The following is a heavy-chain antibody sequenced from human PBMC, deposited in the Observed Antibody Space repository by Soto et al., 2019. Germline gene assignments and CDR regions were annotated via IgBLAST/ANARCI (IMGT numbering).Heavy chain of an antibody. Sequence: EVEMVESGGGLVQPGGSLRLSCAASGFTFSGYWMTWVRQAPGKGLEWVANIKQDGSEKNYVDSVRGRFAISRDNAKNSLDLQMDSLRAEDTSMYYCASSGVAWGRGTLVTVSS. CDR1: GFTFSGYW. D-gene: IGHD2-15*01. V-gene: IGHV3-7*03. CDR2: IKQDGSEK. CDR3: ASSGVA. J-gene: IGHJ4*02.